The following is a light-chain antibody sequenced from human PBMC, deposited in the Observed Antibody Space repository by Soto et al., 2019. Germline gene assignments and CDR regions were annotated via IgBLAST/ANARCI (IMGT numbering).Light chain of an antibody. J-gene: IGLJ2*01. CDR1: SSNIGTGYD. V-gene: IGLV1-40*01. CDR2: GNS. Sequence: QSVLTQPPSVFGAPGQRVTISCTGSSSNIGTGYDVHWYQQLPGTAPKLLIYGNSIRPSGVPDRFSGSKSGTSASLAITGLQAEDEADYYCQSYDSSLRGSVFGGGTKLTVL. CDR3: QSYDSSLRGSV.